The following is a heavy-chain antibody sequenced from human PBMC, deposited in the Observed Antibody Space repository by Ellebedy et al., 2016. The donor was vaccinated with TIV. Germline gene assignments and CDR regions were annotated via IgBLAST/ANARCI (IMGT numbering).Heavy chain of an antibody. CDR1: GGSFSKNA. Sequence: AASVKVSCKASGGSFSKNAVTWVRQAPGQGLEWMGGIIPISDSANYAHQFQGRVTIIADRSTITATLELSSLRSDDTAVYYCAASSFYGTMILHWGQGTLVTVSS. CDR3: AASSFYGTMILH. V-gene: IGHV1-69*13. J-gene: IGHJ4*02. CDR2: IIPISDSA. D-gene: IGHD3-22*01.